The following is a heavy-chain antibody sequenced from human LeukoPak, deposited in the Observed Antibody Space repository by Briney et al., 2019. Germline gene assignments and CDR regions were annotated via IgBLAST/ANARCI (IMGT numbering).Heavy chain of an antibody. CDR2: MNPNSGNT. Sequence: ASVKVSCKASGYTFTSYGINWVRQAPGQGLEWMGWMNPNSGNTGYAQKFQGRVTMTRNTSISTAYMELSSLRSEDTAVYYCAKNHYYDSSGYSAWGQGTLVTVSS. J-gene: IGHJ5*02. D-gene: IGHD3-22*01. CDR3: AKNHYYDSSGYSA. V-gene: IGHV1-8*01. CDR1: GYTFTSYG.